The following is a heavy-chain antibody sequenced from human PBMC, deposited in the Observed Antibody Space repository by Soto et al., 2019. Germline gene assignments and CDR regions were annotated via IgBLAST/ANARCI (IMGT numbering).Heavy chain of an antibody. J-gene: IGHJ6*02. V-gene: IGHV5-51*01. CDR2: IYPGDSDI. CDR1: GYRFNAFW. Sequence: AGESLKISCKASGYRFNAFWIAWVRQTPGKGLEWMGTIYPGDSDIRYSPSSQGQVTISADKSITTAYLQWNSLKASDSGIYYCARSIQLLSSGMDVWGQGTTVTVSS. CDR3: ARSIQLLSSGMDV. D-gene: IGHD2-15*01.